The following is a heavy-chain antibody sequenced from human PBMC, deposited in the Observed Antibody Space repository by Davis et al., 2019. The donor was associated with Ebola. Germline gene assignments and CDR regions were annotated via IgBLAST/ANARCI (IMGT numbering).Heavy chain of an antibody. D-gene: IGHD6-13*01. CDR2: ISWNSGSI. CDR3: AKTRTKCSSWYCNWFDP. V-gene: IGHV3-9*01. CDR1: GFTFDDYA. J-gene: IGHJ5*02. Sequence: GGSLRLSCAASGFTFDDYAMHWVRQAPGKGLEWISGISWNSGSIGYADSVKGRFTISRDNAKNSLYLQMNSLGAEDTALYYCAKTRTKCSSWYCNWFDPWGQGTLVTVSS.